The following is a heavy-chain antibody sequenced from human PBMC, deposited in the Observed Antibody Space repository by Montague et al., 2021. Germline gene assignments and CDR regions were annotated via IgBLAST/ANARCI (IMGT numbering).Heavy chain of an antibody. CDR3: ARRRGFVVVTEHDAFDI. J-gene: IGHJ3*02. V-gene: IGHV4-39*01. CDR1: GGSISSTSYY. D-gene: IGHD2-21*02. Sequence: SETLSLTCTVSGGSISSTSYYWGWIRQPPGTGLEWIGSIYYSGSTYYNPSLKSRVTISADTSKNQFSLRLRSVTAADTAVYYCARRRGFVVVTEHDAFDIWGQGTMVTVSS. CDR2: IYYSGST.